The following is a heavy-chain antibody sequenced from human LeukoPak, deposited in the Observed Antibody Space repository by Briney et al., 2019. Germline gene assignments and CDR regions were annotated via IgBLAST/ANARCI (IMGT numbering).Heavy chain of an antibody. CDR3: AKALGWRCSGGSCSRSPWFDP. Sequence: PGGSLNLSLEASGLTFSSYAMSWVRRPPGKGLDWFSAISGGGGSTYYADSVKGRFTISRDNSKNTLYLQMNSLRAEDTAVYYCAKALGWRCSGGSCSRSPWFDPWGQGTLVTVSS. CDR2: ISGGGGST. CDR1: GLTFSSYA. D-gene: IGHD2-15*01. J-gene: IGHJ5*02. V-gene: IGHV3-23*01.